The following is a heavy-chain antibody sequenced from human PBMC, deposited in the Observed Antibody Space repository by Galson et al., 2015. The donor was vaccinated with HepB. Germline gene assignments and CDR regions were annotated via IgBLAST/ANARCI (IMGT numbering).Heavy chain of an antibody. D-gene: IGHD4-11*01. J-gene: IGHJ4*02. Sequence: SLRLSCAASGFTFSSYGMHWVRQAPGKGLEWVTFIQYSGNNKYYADSVKGRFTISRDNSKNTLYLQMNSLRAEDTATYYCAKDGSNDYIGHWGRGTLVTVSS. CDR1: GFTFSSYG. V-gene: IGHV3-30*02. CDR3: AKDGSNDYIGH. CDR2: IQYSGNNK.